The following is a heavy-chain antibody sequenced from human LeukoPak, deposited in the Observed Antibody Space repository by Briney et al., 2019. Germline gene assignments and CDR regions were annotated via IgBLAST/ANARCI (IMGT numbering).Heavy chain of an antibody. J-gene: IGHJ4*02. CDR3: ASSFYYDSRDY. CDR1: GGSFSGXX. Sequence: SEALSLTCVVYGGSFSGXXXXXIXQXXXXXXXWIGEITPSGSTNYSXXXKXXVSIXXDTSKKKLSLRLTSVTAADSAVYYCASSFYYDSRDYWGQGTLVTVSS. V-gene: IGHV4-34*01. CDR2: ITPSGST. D-gene: IGHD3-22*01.